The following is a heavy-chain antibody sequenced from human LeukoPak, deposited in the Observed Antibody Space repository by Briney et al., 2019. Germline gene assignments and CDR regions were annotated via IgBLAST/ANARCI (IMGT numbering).Heavy chain of an antibody. CDR1: GFTFSSYW. CDR3: ARSLPYNWFDP. CDR2: INSDGNSA. Sequence: GGSLRLSCAASGFTFSSYWMHWVRQAPGKGLVWVSRINSDGNSANYADSVKGRFTISRDSAKNTLYLQMNSLRAEDTAVYYCARSLPYNWFDPWGQGTLVTVSS. V-gene: IGHV3-74*01. J-gene: IGHJ5*02.